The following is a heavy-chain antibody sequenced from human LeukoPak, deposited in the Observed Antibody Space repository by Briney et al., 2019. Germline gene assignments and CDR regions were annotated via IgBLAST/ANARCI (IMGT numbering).Heavy chain of an antibody. Sequence: GGSLRLSCAASGFTFSSYWMSWVRQAPGKGLEWVANIKQDGSEKYYVDSVKGRFTISRDNAKNSLYLQMNSLRAEDTAVYYCAREGSYSRGLYYFDYWGQGTLVTVSS. CDR1: GFTFSSYW. J-gene: IGHJ4*02. CDR3: AREGSYSRGLYYFDY. D-gene: IGHD4-11*01. CDR2: IKQDGSEK. V-gene: IGHV3-7*01.